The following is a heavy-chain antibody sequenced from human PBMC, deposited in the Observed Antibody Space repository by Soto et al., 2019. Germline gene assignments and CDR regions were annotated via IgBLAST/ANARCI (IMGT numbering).Heavy chain of an antibody. CDR3: AREAYIYYYYGMDV. D-gene: IGHD4-4*01. CDR2: ISYDGSNK. J-gene: IGHJ6*02. Sequence: PGGSLRLSCAASGFTFSSYAMHWVRQAPGKGLEWVAVISYDGSNKYYADSVKGRFTISRDNSKNTLYLQMNSLRAEDTAVYYCAREAYIYYYYGMDVWGQGTTVTVSS. V-gene: IGHV3-30-3*01. CDR1: GFTFSSYA.